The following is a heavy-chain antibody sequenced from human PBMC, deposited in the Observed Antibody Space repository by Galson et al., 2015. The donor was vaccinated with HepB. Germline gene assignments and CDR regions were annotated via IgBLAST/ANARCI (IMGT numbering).Heavy chain of an antibody. CDR3: TTDSSWRYYYYGMDV. D-gene: IGHD6-13*01. CDR2: IKSKTDGGTT. V-gene: IGHV3-15*07. CDR1: GFTFSNAW. Sequence: SLRLSCAASGFTFSNAWMNWVRQAPGKGLEWVGRIKSKTDGGTTDYAAPVKGRFTISRDDSKNTLYLQMNSLKTEDTAVYYCTTDSSWRYYYYGMDVWGQGTTVTVSS. J-gene: IGHJ6*02.